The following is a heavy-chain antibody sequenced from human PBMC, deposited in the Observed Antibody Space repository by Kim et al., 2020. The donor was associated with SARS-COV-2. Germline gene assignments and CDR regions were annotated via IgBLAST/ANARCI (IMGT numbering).Heavy chain of an antibody. CDR3: AREGRLTEKFDY. D-gene: IGHD2-8*01. Sequence: SVKVSCKASGGTFSSYAISWVRQAPGQGLEWMGGIIPIFGTANYAQKFQGRVTITADESTSTAYMELSSLRSEDTAVYYCAREGRLTEKFDYWGQGTLVTVSS. CDR2: IIPIFGTA. J-gene: IGHJ4*02. CDR1: GGTFSSYA. V-gene: IGHV1-69*13.